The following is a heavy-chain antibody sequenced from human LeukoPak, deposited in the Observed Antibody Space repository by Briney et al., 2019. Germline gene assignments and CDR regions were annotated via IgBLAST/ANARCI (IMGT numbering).Heavy chain of an antibody. CDR3: ARAPDDFWSGYEFDP. D-gene: IGHD3-3*01. V-gene: IGHV4-30-2*01. CDR1: GGSISSGGYS. Sequence: SETLSLTCAVSGGSISSGGYSWSWIRQPPGKGLEWIGYIYHSGSTYYNPSLKSRVTISVDRSKNQLSLKLSSVTAADTAVYYCARAPDDFWSGYEFDPWGQGTLVTVSS. CDR2: IYHSGST. J-gene: IGHJ5*02.